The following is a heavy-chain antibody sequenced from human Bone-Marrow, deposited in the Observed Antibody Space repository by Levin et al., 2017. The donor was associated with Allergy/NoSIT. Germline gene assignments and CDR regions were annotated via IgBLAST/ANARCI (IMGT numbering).Heavy chain of an antibody. CDR2: IPGGGTTA. CDR1: GFAFSSHA. Sequence: GGSLRLSCTASGFAFSSHAMNWVRQAPGKGLEWVSSIPGGGTTAYYAVSVKGRFIISRDNSQNTVYLQMNSLRVEDTAIYYCAKDRVAYVDHHMDVWGKGTPVTVSS. D-gene: IGHD3-10*02. CDR3: AKDRVAYVDHHMDV. V-gene: IGHV3-23*01. J-gene: IGHJ6*03.